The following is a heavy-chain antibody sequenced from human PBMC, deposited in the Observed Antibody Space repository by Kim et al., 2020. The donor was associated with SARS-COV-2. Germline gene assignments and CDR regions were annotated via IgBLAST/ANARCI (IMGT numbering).Heavy chain of an antibody. CDR2: IYSTGGTT. CDR1: GVSINSHY. Sequence: SETLSLTCTVSGVSINSHYWIWIRQPPGKGLEWVGYIYSTGGTTSYNPSLTSRVTMSVDTSKNQFSLQLTSVTAADTAVYYCASIPVAPLWNSYFDSWGQGTLVSVSS. D-gene: IGHD1-1*01. CDR3: ASIPVAPLWNSYFDS. J-gene: IGHJ4*02. V-gene: IGHV4-59*11.